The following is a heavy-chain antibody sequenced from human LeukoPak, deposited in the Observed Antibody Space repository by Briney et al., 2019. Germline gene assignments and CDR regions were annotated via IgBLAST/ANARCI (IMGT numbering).Heavy chain of an antibody. J-gene: IGHJ4*02. CDR2: INHSGST. Sequence: SETLSLTCAVYGGSFSGYYWSWIRQPPGKGLEWIGEINHSGSTNYNPSLKSRVTISVDTSKNQFSLKLSSGTAADTAVYYCARGYDYVWGSYLPPFGYWGQGTLVTVSS. CDR1: GGSFSGYY. CDR3: ARGYDYVWGSYLPPFGY. V-gene: IGHV4-34*01. D-gene: IGHD3-16*02.